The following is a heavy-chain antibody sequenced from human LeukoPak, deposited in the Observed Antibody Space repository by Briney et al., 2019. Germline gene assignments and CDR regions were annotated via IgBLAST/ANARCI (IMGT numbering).Heavy chain of an antibody. D-gene: IGHD2-2*01. Sequence: TSETLSLTCSVSGGSISSYYWSWIRQPPGKGLEWIGHIYYSGSTKYNPSLKSRVTISVDTSKNQFSLQLSAVTAADTAVYYCAREGGTSWFVGAPDWFDPWGQGTLVTVSS. CDR3: AREGGTSWFVGAPDWFDP. CDR1: GGSISSYY. J-gene: IGHJ5*02. V-gene: IGHV4-59*01. CDR2: IYYSGST.